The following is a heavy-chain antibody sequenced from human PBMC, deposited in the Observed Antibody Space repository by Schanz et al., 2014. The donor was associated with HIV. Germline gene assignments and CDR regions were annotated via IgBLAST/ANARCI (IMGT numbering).Heavy chain of an antibody. CDR3: AREDGWFGDIYYFGLDV. CDR2: IDSSSSYK. V-gene: IGHV3-21*01. Sequence: VQLVESGGGVVRPGGSLRLSCAASGFTFDDYGMSWVRQAPGKGLEWVSSIDSSSSYKYYADSVKGRFTISRDNAKNSLYLQMNTLRAEDTAVYYCAREDGWFGDIYYFGLDVWGRGTTVTVSS. J-gene: IGHJ6*02. D-gene: IGHD3-10*01. CDR1: GFTFDDYG.